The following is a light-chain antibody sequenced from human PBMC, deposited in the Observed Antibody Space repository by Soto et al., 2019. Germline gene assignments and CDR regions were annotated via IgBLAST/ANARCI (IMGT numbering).Light chain of an antibody. CDR3: QQYGTSLPYT. V-gene: IGKV3-20*01. Sequence: EIVLTQSPGTLSLSPVERATLSGRASQSVSSNFLAWYQQKPGQAPRLLIYGASTRATGIPDRFSGSGSGTDFTLTISSLEPEDFAVYFCQQYGTSLPYTFGQGTRLEI. CDR1: QSVSSNF. CDR2: GAS. J-gene: IGKJ5*01.